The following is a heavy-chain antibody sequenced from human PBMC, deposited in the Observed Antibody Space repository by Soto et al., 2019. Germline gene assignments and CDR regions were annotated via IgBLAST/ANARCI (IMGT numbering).Heavy chain of an antibody. CDR2: ISDDGSKK. D-gene: IGHD3-22*01. V-gene: IGHV3-30*18. Sequence: QVQLVESGGGVVQPGRSLRLSCAASGFTFSTSGMHWVRQAPGKGLEWVAVISDDGSKKYYADSVKGRFTISRDNSKNSLYLQMNSLRADDTAVYYCAKEWFCDSSGCSFDYWGQGALVTVSS. CDR1: GFTFSTSG. J-gene: IGHJ4*02. CDR3: AKEWFCDSSGCSFDY.